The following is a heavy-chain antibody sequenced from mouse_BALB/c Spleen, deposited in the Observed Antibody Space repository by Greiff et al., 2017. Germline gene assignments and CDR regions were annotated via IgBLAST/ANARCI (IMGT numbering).Heavy chain of an antibody. CDR3: TRSARTGTFAY. CDR2: INPSNGGT. D-gene: IGHD4-1*01. Sequence: QVQLQQSGAELVKPGASVKLSCKASGYTFTSYYMYWVKQRPGQGLEWIGGINPSNGGTNFNEKFKSKATLTVDKSSSTAYMQLSSLTSEDSAVYYCTRSARTGTFAYWGQGTLVTVSA. CDR1: GYTFTSYY. V-gene: IGHV1S81*02. J-gene: IGHJ3*01.